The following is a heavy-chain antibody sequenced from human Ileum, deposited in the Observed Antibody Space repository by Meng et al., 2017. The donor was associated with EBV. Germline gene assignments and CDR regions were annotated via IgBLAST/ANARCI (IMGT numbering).Heavy chain of an antibody. CDR3: ARVSGMVRGVTPRRFDY. CDR1: NDSINTGNY. Sequence: QVQLQESGPGLVRPSETLSLSCTVSNDSINTGNYWNWVRQSPGKGLEWIGYVYYTGSANYSPSLKSRVTISLDASKNQFSLMLSAVTAADTAVYYCARVSGMVRGVTPRRFDYWGRGTLGTVAS. D-gene: IGHD3-10*01. CDR2: VYYTGSA. J-gene: IGHJ4*02. V-gene: IGHV4-61*01.